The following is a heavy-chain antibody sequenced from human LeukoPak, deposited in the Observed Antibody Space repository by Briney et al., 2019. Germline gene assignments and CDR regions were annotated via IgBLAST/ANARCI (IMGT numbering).Heavy chain of an antibody. CDR1: GGSFSGYY. CDR2: INHSGST. V-gene: IGHV4-34*01. CDR3: ARGRVAYSYGYEDH. Sequence: SETLSLTCAVYGGSFSGYYWSWIRQPPGKGLEWIGEINHSGSTNYNPSLKSRVTISVDTSKNQFSLKLSSVTAADTAVYYCARGRVAYSYGYEDHWGQGTLVTVSS. D-gene: IGHD5-18*01. J-gene: IGHJ4*02.